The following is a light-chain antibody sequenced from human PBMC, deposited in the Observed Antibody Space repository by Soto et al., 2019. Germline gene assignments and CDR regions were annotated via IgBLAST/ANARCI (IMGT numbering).Light chain of an antibody. CDR2: WAS. Sequence: DIVMTQSPDSLAVSLGERATITCKSSQSVLFTSNNKDFLAWYQQRPGQSPKLILFWASTRASGVPDRLSGSGSGTDFTLTIDSLQAEDAAVYYCHQFYSSPPTFGQGTKVDIK. V-gene: IGKV4-1*01. J-gene: IGKJ1*01. CDR3: HQFYSSPPT. CDR1: QSVLFTSNNKDF.